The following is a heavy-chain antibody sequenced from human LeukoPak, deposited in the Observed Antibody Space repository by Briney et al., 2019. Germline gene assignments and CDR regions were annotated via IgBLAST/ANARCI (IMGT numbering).Heavy chain of an antibody. CDR3: ARDSAVADKGGTDY. CDR2: ISAYNGNT. D-gene: IGHD6-19*01. J-gene: IGHJ4*02. CDR1: GYTFTSYG. Sequence: GASVKVSCKASGYTFTSYGISWVRQAPGQGLEWMGWISAYNGNTNYAQKLQGRVTMTTDTSTSTAYMELRSLRSDDTAVYYCARDSAVADKGGTDYWGQGTLVTVSS. V-gene: IGHV1-18*01.